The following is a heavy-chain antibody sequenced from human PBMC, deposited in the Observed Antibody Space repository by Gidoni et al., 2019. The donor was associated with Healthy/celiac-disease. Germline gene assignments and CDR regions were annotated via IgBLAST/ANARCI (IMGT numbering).Heavy chain of an antibody. J-gene: IGHJ3*02. V-gene: IGHV3-11*06. Sequence: QVQLVESGGGLVKPGGSLRLSCAASGFTFRDYYMSWIRQAPGKGLEWVSYIRSSSSYTNDADSGKGRFTISRDNAKNALYLQMNSLRAEDTAVYYCARATDYDFWSVIRVGAFDIWGQGTMVTVSS. CDR2: IRSSSSYT. D-gene: IGHD3-3*01. CDR1: GFTFRDYY. CDR3: ARATDYDFWSVIRVGAFDI.